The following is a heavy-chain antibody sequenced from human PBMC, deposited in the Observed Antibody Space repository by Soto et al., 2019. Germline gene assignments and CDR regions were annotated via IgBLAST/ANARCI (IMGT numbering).Heavy chain of an antibody. J-gene: IGHJ6*02. D-gene: IGHD3-22*01. CDR1: GGSFSGYY. Sequence: SETLSLTCAVYGGSFSGYYWSWIRQPPGKGLEWIGEINHSGSTNYNPSLKSRVTISVDTSKNQFSLKLSSVTAADTAVYYCARGSYGYGGYDSSGYSGVRRYYYGMDVWGQGTTVTVSS. CDR2: INHSGST. CDR3: ARGSYGYGGYDSSGYSGVRRYYYGMDV. V-gene: IGHV4-34*01.